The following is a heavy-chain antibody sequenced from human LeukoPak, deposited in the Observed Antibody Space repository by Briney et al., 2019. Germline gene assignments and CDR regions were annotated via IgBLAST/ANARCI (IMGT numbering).Heavy chain of an antibody. CDR3: AIQPWGSGNNWYFDL. Sequence: ASVKVSCKPSGYTFSCFYIHWVRQAPGQGLEWMGWISPNSGGTDYAQRFQGRVTMTRDTSISTAYMELSSLRSDDTAVYYCAIQPWGSGNNWYFDLWGRGTLVTVCS. CDR2: ISPNSGGT. CDR1: GYTFSCFY. D-gene: IGHD7-27*01. J-gene: IGHJ2*01. V-gene: IGHV1-2*02.